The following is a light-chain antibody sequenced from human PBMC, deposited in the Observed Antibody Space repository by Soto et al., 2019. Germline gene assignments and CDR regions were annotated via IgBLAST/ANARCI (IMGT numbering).Light chain of an antibody. Sequence: QSALTQPPSASGSPGQSVTISCTGTSSDVGGYNYVSWYQQHPGKAPKLMISEVSKRPSGVPDRFSVSKSGNTASLTVSGLQAEDEADYYCSSFAGNNNLVFGGGTEVTVL. CDR1: SSDVGGYNY. V-gene: IGLV2-8*01. CDR3: SSFAGNNNLV. CDR2: EVS. J-gene: IGLJ2*01.